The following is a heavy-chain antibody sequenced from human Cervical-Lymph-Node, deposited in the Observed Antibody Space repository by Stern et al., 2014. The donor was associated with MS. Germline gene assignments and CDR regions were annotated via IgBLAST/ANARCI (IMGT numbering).Heavy chain of an antibody. CDR2: IDVGGSDT. J-gene: IGHJ5*02. Sequence: EVQLVESGAQVKKPGESLKISCKGSGSFFTSYWIAWVRQLPGKGLEFMGIIDVGGSDTRSGPSFQGQVIISADKSINTVYLQWSSLQAPDSAMYYCARATVTTDSFETWGQGTLVTVSS. V-gene: IGHV5-51*01. D-gene: IGHD4-17*01. CDR1: GSFFTSYW. CDR3: ARATVTTDSFET.